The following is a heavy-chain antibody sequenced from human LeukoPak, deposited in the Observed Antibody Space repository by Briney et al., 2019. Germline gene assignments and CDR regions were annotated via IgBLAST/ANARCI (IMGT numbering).Heavy chain of an antibody. CDR3: ASWGWGDIVVVPAATDAFDI. J-gene: IGHJ3*02. D-gene: IGHD2-2*01. CDR1: GGSISSSSYS. Sequence: SETLSLTCTVSGGSISSSSYSWGWIRQPPGKGLEWIGSIYYSGSTYYNPSLKSRVTISVDTSKNQFSLKLSSVTAADTAVYYCASWGWGDIVVVPAATDAFDIWGQGTMVTVSS. V-gene: IGHV4-39*01. CDR2: IYYSGST.